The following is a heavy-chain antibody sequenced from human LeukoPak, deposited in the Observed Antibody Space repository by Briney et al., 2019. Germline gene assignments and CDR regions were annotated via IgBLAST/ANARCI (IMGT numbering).Heavy chain of an antibody. J-gene: IGHJ6*03. D-gene: IGHD6-6*01. Sequence: ASVKVSCKASGYTFTSYYMHWVRQAPGQGLEWMGIINPSGGSTSYAQKFQGRVTMTRDMSTSTVYMELSSLRSEDTAVYYCARVAARQYYYMDVWGKGTTVTVSS. CDR3: ARVAARQYYYMDV. CDR1: GYTFTSYY. V-gene: IGHV1-46*01. CDR2: INPSGGST.